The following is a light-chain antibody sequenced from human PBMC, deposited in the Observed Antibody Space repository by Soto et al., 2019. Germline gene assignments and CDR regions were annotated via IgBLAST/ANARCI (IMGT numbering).Light chain of an antibody. J-gene: IGKJ5*01. CDR2: GAF. CDR1: PSVTNF. V-gene: IGKV3-11*01. CDR3: QQRNIWPPVT. Sequence: DIVLKLCRCNSAFPTGGRAALCCVASPSVTNFLAWYQQKPGQAPRLLIYGAFNRATGIPARFSGSGSGTDFTLTISSLDPEDSAIYYCQQRNIWPPVTFGQGTRLEIK.